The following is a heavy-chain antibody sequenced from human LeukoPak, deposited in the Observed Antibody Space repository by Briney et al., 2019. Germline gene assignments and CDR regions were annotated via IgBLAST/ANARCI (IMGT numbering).Heavy chain of an antibody. V-gene: IGHV4-30-4*01. CDR2: IHYSGST. J-gene: IGHJ4*02. D-gene: IGHD2-15*01. CDR3: ARGELLYGY. Sequence: SETLSLTCTVSGDSLSSGDYYWTWIRQPPGKGLEWIGYIHYSGSTYYNPSLKSGVTISVDTSKNQFSLKLKSVTAADTALYYCARGELLYGYWGQGTLVTVSS. CDR1: GDSLSSGDYY.